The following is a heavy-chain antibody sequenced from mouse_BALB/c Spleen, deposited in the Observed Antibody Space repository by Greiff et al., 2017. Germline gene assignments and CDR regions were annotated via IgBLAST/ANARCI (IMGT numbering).Heavy chain of an antibody. D-gene: IGHD2-4*01. CDR2: ISDGGSYT. V-gene: IGHV5-4*02. CDR3: ASGDYEGMDY. CDR1: GFTFSDYY. J-gene: IGHJ4*01. Sequence: EVMLVESGGGLVKPGGSLKLSCAASGFTFSDYYMYWVRQTPEKRLEWVATISDGGSYTYYPDSVKGRFTISRDNAKNNLYLQMSSLKSEDTAMYYCASGDYEGMDYWGQGTSVTVSS.